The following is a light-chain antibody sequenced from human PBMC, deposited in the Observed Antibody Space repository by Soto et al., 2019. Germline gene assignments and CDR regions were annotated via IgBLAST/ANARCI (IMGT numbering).Light chain of an antibody. CDR3: QSYDTSLGGSYV. CDR1: SSNIGTGYD. V-gene: IGLV1-40*01. J-gene: IGLJ1*01. Sequence: QSVLTQPPSVSGAPGQRVTISCTGSSSNIGTGYDVHWYQQLPGKVPTLLISGDINRPSGVPDRFSGSKSGTSASLAITGLQAEDEADYYCQSYDTSLGGSYVFGTGTKLTVL. CDR2: GDI.